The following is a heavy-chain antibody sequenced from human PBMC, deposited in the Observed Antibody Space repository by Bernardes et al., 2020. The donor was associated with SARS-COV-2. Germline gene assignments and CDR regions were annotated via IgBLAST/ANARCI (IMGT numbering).Heavy chain of an antibody. CDR3: ATVVGYSYGGGWFDP. V-gene: IGHV1-18*01. D-gene: IGHD5-18*01. CDR1: GYSFTSYG. Sequence: ASLKVSCKASGYSFTSYGISWVRQAPGQGLEWMGWISADKGNTTYAQNLQGRVTMTTDTSTNTAYMELRSLRSDDTAVYYCATVVGYSYGGGWFDPWGQGTLVTGSS. CDR2: ISADKGNT. J-gene: IGHJ5*02.